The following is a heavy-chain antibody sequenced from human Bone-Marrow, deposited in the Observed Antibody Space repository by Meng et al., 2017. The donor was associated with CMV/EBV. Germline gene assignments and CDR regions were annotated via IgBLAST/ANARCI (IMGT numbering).Heavy chain of an antibody. J-gene: IGHJ4*02. CDR3: ARGGGYL. CDR2: ISYDGTKN. V-gene: IGHV3-30*04. D-gene: IGHD2-15*01. CDR1: GFTFSNHA. Sequence: GESLKISCAASGFTFSNHAMHWVRQAPGKGLEWVAAISYDGTKNYYADSVKGRLTISRDNANKTLYLQMNNLRAEDRAVYYCARGGGYLWGKG.